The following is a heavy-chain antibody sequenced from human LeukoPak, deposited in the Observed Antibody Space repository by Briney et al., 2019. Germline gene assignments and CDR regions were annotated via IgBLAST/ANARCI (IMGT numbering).Heavy chain of an antibody. CDR1: GFTLSNYG. CDR2: ISYDGINK. CDR3: AKAYGYCTTTSCSHEELDG. V-gene: IGHV3-30*18. J-gene: IGHJ4*02. D-gene: IGHD2-2*01. Sequence: GRSLRLSCAASGFTLSNYGMHWVRQAPGKGLEWVALISYDGINKYYADSVKGRFATSRDNSKNMLYLQMNSLRAEDTAGYHCAKAYGYCTTTSCSHEELDGWGQGTLVTVSS.